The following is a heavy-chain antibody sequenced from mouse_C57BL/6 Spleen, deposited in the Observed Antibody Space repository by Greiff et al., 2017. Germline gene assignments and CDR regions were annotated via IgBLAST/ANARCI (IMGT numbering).Heavy chain of an antibody. V-gene: IGHV10-1*01. CDR2: IRSKSNNDAT. CDR1: GFSFNTYA. D-gene: IGHD1-1*02. Sequence: EVKLMESGGGLVQPKGSLTLSCAASGFSFNTYAMNWVRQAPGKGLEWVARIRSKSNNDATYYADSVKDRFTNSRDDPESMLFLQMNNMNTEDAAMYYCVAPDGGSLYAMDYWGQGTSVTVSS. J-gene: IGHJ4*01. CDR3: VAPDGGSLYAMDY.